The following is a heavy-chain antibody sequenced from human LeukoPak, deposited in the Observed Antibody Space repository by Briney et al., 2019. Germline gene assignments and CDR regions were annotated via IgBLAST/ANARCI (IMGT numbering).Heavy chain of an antibody. CDR3: ARTPGMIGGERDAFDI. CDR1: GGSISSSSYY. J-gene: IGHJ3*02. CDR2: IYYSGST. Sequence: SETLSLTCTVSGGSISSSSYYWGWIRQPPGKGLEWIGSIYYSGSTYYNPSLKSRVTISVDTSKNQFSLKLSSVTAADTAVYYCARTPGMIGGERDAFDIWGQGTMVTVSS. V-gene: IGHV4-39*07. D-gene: IGHD3-22*01.